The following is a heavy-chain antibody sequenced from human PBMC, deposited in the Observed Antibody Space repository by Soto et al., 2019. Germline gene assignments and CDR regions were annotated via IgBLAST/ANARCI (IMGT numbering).Heavy chain of an antibody. D-gene: IGHD4-4*01. J-gene: IGHJ3*01. Sequence: GSLRLSCEASRFIFSDYAMTWVRQAPGKGLEWVSSIGGPGTDTYYADYVQGRFTISRDNSRDKLFLQMNSLTDADTAIYYCVKDAISRNSVWDPFDVWGQGTMVTVS. CDR1: RFIFSDYA. CDR3: VKDAISRNSVWDPFDV. V-gene: IGHV3-23*01. CDR2: IGGPGTDT.